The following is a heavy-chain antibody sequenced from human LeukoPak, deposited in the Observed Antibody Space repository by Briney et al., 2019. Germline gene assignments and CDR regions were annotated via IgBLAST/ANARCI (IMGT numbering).Heavy chain of an antibody. CDR1: GGSISSYY. D-gene: IGHD6-19*01. J-gene: IGHJ4*02. V-gene: IGHV4-34*01. Sequence: PSETLSLTCTVSGGSISSYYWSWIRQPPGKGLEWIGEINHSGSTNYNPSLKSRVTISVDTSKNQFSLKLSSVTAADTAVYYCARWGSGWYYFDYWGQGTLVTVSS. CDR2: INHSGST. CDR3: ARWGSGWYYFDY.